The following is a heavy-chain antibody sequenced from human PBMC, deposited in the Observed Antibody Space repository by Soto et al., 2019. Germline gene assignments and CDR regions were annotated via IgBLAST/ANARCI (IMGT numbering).Heavy chain of an antibody. V-gene: IGHV3-30-3*01. D-gene: IGHD3-10*01. CDR1: GFTFSNYP. CDR2: ISYGGSNK. CDR3: ARDGGRPPYYYGSGPYYYYGMDV. J-gene: IGHJ6*02. Sequence: GGSLRLSCAASGFTFSNYPMHWVRQAPGKGLEWVAIISYGGSNKYYADSVKGRFTISRDNSKNTLYLQMNSLRAEDTAVYYCARDGGRPPYYYGSGPYYYYGMDVWGQGTTVTVSS.